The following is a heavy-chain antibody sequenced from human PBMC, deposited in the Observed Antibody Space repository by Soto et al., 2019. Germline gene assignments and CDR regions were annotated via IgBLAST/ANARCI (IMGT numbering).Heavy chain of an antibody. CDR3: ARASGSGSYYRNYYYYGMDV. CDR2: MNPNSGNT. V-gene: IGHV1-8*01. D-gene: IGHD3-10*01. CDR1: GYTFTSYD. J-gene: IGHJ6*02. Sequence: ASVKVSCKASGYTFTSYDINWVRQATGQGLEWMGWMNPNSGNTGYAQKFQGRVTMTRNTSISTAYMELSSLRSEDTAVYYCARASGSGSYYRNYYYYGMDVWGQGTTVAVSS.